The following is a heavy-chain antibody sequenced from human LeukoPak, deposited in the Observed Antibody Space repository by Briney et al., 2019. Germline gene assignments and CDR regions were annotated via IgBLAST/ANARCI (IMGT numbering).Heavy chain of an antibody. Sequence: SETLSLTCAVYGGSFSGYYWSWIRQPPGKGLEWIGEINHSGSTNYNPSLKSRVTISVDTSKNQFSLKLSSVTAADTAVYYCARGNKGYYYYGMDVWGQGTTVTVSS. CDR2: INHSGST. CDR3: ARGNKGYYYYGMDV. J-gene: IGHJ6*02. D-gene: IGHD1/OR15-1a*01. V-gene: IGHV4-34*01. CDR1: GGSFSGYY.